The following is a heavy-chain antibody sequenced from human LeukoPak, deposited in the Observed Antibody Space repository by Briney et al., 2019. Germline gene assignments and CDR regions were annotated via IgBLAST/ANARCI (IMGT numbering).Heavy chain of an antibody. CDR2: ISAYNGNT. CDR3: ARVSAYSYLFDY. J-gene: IGHJ4*02. CDR1: GYTFTSYG. V-gene: IGHV1-18*04. Sequence: ASVKLCCKASGYTFTSYGISWVRQAPGQGLEWMGWISAYNGNTNYAQKLQGRVTMTTDTSTSTAYMELRSLRSDDTAVYYCARVSAYSYLFDYWGQGTLVTVSS. D-gene: IGHD5-18*01.